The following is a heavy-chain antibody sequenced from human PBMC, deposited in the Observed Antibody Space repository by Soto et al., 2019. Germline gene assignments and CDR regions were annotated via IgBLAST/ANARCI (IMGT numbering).Heavy chain of an antibody. D-gene: IGHD3-10*01. J-gene: IGHJ4*02. CDR2: VNPIVGLS. V-gene: IGHV1-69*02. CDR3: ATSYGSGSTPFDY. Sequence: QVQLVQSGAEVKKPGSSVKVSCTASGDTFNFYTINWVRQAPGQGLEWVGRVNPIVGLSNFAQKFQGRVSITADKSTNRAYRFLTRLKSEDTAIYYCATSYGSGSTPFDYWGQGTLVTVSS. CDR1: GDTFNFYT.